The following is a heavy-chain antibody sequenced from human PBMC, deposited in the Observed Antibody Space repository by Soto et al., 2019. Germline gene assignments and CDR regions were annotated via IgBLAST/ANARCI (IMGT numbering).Heavy chain of an antibody. Sequence: ASVKVSCKPSGYTFTAYYNHWVRQAPGQGPEWMGWVDPNSGGTREAQNFQGRVTMTRDTSTSTVYMELNWLRSDATALYYCARAERFPRSWFDPWGQGTQVTVSS. CDR1: GYTFTAYY. D-gene: IGHD3-10*01. CDR3: ARAERFPRSWFDP. CDR2: VDPNSGGT. V-gene: IGHV1-2*02. J-gene: IGHJ5*02.